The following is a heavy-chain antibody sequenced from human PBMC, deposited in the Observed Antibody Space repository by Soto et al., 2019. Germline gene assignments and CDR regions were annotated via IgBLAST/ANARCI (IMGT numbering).Heavy chain of an antibody. V-gene: IGHV1-3*04. D-gene: IGHD2-8*01. CDR2: INTGKGNT. CDR3: ARESTVVLRIFFDY. J-gene: IGHJ4*02. CDR1: GYTFTTYA. Sequence: ASVKVSCKASGYTFTTYAIHWVRQAPGQRPEWMGWINTGKGNTRYSQKFQGRVTFARDTLATTVYLELSSLKSEDTAVYYCARESTVVLRIFFDYWGQGSLVTVSS.